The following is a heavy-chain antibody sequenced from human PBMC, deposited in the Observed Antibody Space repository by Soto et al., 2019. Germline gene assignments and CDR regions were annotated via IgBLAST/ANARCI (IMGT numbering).Heavy chain of an antibody. V-gene: IGHV3-23*01. D-gene: IGHD6-6*01. J-gene: IGHJ4*02. CDR3: AKDRGSLYTSSSPLDF. CDR1: GFTFTNYA. CDR2: ISASGGGT. Sequence: GGSLRLSCAASGFTFTNYAMTWVRQAPGKRLEWVSGISASGGGTYYADSVKGRFAISRDNSKNTLFLQMNSLRAEDTALYYCAKDRGSLYTSSSPLDFWGQGTLVTVSS.